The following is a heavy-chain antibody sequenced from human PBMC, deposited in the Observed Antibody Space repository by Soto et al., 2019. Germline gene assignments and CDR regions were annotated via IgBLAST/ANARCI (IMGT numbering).Heavy chain of an antibody. CDR3: VTDQGSSWYEIDY. Sequence: GGSLRLSCAASGFTFSNYAVTWVRQAPGKGLEWVSTISGSGGSTYYADSVKGRFTISRDNSKNTLYLQMNSLRAEDTAVYYCVTDQGSSWYEIDYWGQGPLVTVSP. V-gene: IGHV3-23*01. J-gene: IGHJ4*02. CDR1: GFTFSNYA. D-gene: IGHD6-13*01. CDR2: ISGSGGST.